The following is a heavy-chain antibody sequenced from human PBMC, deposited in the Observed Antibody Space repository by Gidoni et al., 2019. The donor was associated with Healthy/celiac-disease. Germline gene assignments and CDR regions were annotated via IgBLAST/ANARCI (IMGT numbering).Heavy chain of an antibody. V-gene: IGHV1-69*06. J-gene: IGHJ5*02. D-gene: IGHD3-22*01. Sequence: QVQLVQSGAEVTKPGSSVKVSCKASGGTFSSYAISWVRQAPGQGLEWMGGIIPIFGTANYAQKFQGRVTITADKSTSTAYMELSSLRSEDTAVYYCAKNYDSSGFRHWFDPWGQGTLVTVSS. CDR1: GGTFSSYA. CDR2: IIPIFGTA. CDR3: AKNYDSSGFRHWFDP.